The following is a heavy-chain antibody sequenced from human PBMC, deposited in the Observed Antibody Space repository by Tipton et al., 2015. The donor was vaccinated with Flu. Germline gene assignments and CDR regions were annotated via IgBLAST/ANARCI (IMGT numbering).Heavy chain of an antibody. Sequence: TLSLTCTVSGGSISSFYWNWIRQPPGKGLEWIGYIYYSGKSNYNPSLKSRVTMSVGTSKNQVSLNLSSVTAADTAVYYCAKWSSSWWSFDYWGQGALVTVSS. D-gene: IGHD6-13*01. V-gene: IGHV4-59*01. CDR1: GGSISSFY. CDR2: IYYSGKS. J-gene: IGHJ4*02. CDR3: AKWSSSWWSFDY.